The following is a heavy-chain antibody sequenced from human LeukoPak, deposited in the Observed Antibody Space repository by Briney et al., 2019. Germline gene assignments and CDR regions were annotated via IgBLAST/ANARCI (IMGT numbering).Heavy chain of an antibody. CDR2: ISYDGSNK. J-gene: IGHJ6*02. Sequence: GGSLRLSCAASGFTFSSYGMHWVRQAPGKGLEWVAVISYDGSNKYYADSVKGRFTISRDNSKNTLYLQMNNLRAEDTAVYYCAKVMGSYYSYSMDVWGQGTTVTVSS. CDR3: AKVMGSYYSYSMDV. D-gene: IGHD3-16*01. CDR1: GFTFSSYG. V-gene: IGHV3-30*18.